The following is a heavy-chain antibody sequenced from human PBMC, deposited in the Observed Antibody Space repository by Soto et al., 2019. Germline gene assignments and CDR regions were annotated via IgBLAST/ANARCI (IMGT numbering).Heavy chain of an antibody. D-gene: IGHD3-10*01. CDR2: ISWNSGSI. V-gene: IGHV3-9*01. CDR1: GFTFDDYA. CDR3: AKDATYGSGSYYDYYYMDV. J-gene: IGHJ6*03. Sequence: GGSLRLSCAASGFTFDDYAMHWVRQAPGKGLEWVSGISWNSGSIGYADSVKGRFTISRDNAKNSLYLQMNSLRAEDTALYYCAKDATYGSGSYYDYYYMDVWGKGTTVTVSS.